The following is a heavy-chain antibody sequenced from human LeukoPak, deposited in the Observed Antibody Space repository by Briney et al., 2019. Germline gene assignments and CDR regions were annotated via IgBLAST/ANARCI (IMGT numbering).Heavy chain of an antibody. J-gene: IGHJ4*02. D-gene: IGHD6-13*01. CDR2: INPNSGGT. CDR3: ARVAPYSSSRRFDY. V-gene: IGHV1-2*02. CDR1: GYTFTGYY. Sequence: ASVKVSCEASGYTFTGYYMHWVRQAPGQGLEWMGWINPNSGGTNYAQKFQGRVTMTRDTSISTAYMELSRLRSDDTAVYYCARVAPYSSSRRFDYWGQGTLVTVSS.